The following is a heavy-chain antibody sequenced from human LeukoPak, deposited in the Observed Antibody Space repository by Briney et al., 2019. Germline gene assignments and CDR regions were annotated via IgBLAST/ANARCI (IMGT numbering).Heavy chain of an antibody. CDR1: GFTFSRSA. CDR2: ITSGGGST. D-gene: IGHD3-3*01. V-gene: IGHV3-64*01. CDR3: AATITGGNYYYMDV. J-gene: IGHJ6*03. Sequence: PGGSLRLSCAASGFTFSRSAMHWVRQAPGKGLESVSGITSGGGSTYYANSVKGRFIISRDNSKNTLYLQMGSLGAEDMALYYCAATITGGNYYYMDVWGKGTTVTVSS.